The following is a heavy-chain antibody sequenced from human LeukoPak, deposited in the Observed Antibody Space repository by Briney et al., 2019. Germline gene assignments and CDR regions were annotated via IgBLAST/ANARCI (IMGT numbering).Heavy chain of an antibody. CDR1: GGSISSSNW. CDR3: ARDSRYFWSGYGMDV. D-gene: IGHD3-3*01. CDR2: IYHSGST. J-gene: IGHJ6*02. V-gene: IGHV4-4*02. Sequence: SETLSLTCAVSGGSISSSNWWSWVRQPPGKGLEWIGEIYHSGSTNYNPSLKSRVTISVDTSKNQFSLKLSSVTAADTAVYYCARDSRYFWSGYGMDVWGQGTTVTVSS.